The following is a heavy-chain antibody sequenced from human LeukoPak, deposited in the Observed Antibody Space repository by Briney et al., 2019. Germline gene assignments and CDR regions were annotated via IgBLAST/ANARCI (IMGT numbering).Heavy chain of an antibody. CDR1: GGTFSSYA. Sequence: SVKVSCKASGGTFSSYAISWVRQAPGQGLEWMGGIIPIFGTANYAQKFQGRVTITTDESTSTAYMELSSLRSEDTAVYYCATCYGGRNNPLYYYYYMDVWGKGTTVTVSS. V-gene: IGHV1-69*05. CDR2: IIPIFGTA. CDR3: ATCYGGRNNPLYYYYYMDV. J-gene: IGHJ6*03. D-gene: IGHD4/OR15-4a*01.